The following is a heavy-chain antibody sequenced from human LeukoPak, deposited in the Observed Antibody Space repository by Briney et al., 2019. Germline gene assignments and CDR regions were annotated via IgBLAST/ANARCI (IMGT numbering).Heavy chain of an antibody. CDR1: GGSFSGYY. J-gene: IGHJ4*02. D-gene: IGHD3-22*01. V-gene: IGHV4-34*01. CDR3: ARGSSHYDSSATDFDY. Sequence: SETLSLTCAVYGGSFSGYYWSWIRQPPGKGLEWIGEINHSGSTNYNPSLRRRVTTSVDTSKNQFSLKVSSVTAADTAVYYCARGSSHYDSSATDFDYWGQGTLVTVSS. CDR2: INHSGST.